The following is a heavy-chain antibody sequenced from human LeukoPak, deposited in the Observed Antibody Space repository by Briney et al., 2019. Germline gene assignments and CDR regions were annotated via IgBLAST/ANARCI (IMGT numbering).Heavy chain of an antibody. CDR3: ARAGQRWLQSGNSLDY. CDR1: GYTFTSYD. Sequence: ASVKVSCKASGYTFTSYDINWVRQATGQGLEWMGWMNPNSGNTGYAQKFQGRVTITRNTSISTAYMELSSLRSEDTAVYYCARAGQRWLQSGNSLDYWGQGTLVTVSS. V-gene: IGHV1-8*03. J-gene: IGHJ4*02. D-gene: IGHD5-24*01. CDR2: MNPNSGNT.